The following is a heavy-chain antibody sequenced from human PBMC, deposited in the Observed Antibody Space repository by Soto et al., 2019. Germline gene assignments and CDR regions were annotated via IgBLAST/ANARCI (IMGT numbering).Heavy chain of an antibody. J-gene: IGHJ4*02. CDR2: ISSSGSTI. CDR3: SREGVGATFLAY. V-gene: IGHV3-48*03. CDR1: GFTFGSYE. Sequence: GGSLRLSCPASGFTFGSYEMNWVRQAPGKGLEWVSYISSSGSTIYYAESVKGRFTISRDNAKNSLYLQMNSLRAEDTTVYYCSREGVGATFLAYWGQGTLVTVSS. D-gene: IGHD1-26*01.